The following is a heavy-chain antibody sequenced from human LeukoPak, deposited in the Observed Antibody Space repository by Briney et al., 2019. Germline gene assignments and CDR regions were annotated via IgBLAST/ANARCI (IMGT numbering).Heavy chain of an antibody. V-gene: IGHV3-53*01. CDR2: IYNTDTT. CDR1: RFIVNNNH. CDR3: ARVGAYGGYKYFFDF. D-gene: IGHD5-12*01. J-gene: IGHJ4*02. Sequence: PVGSLRHSRAASRFIVNNNHMGAVRPAPGKGRDRVSVIYNTDTTHYAHSVQGRFTISRDNSHNTQYPQINTQRAEDKADRYCARVGAYGGYKYFFDFWGQGTLVTVSS.